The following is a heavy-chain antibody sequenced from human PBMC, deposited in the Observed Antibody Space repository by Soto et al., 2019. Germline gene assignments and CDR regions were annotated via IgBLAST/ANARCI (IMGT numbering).Heavy chain of an antibody. J-gene: IGHJ4*02. D-gene: IGHD3-10*01. Sequence: QVQLVESGGVVVQPGRSLRLSCAASGFTFSSYGMHWVRQAPGKGLEWVAVISYDGSNKYYADSVKGRFTISRDNSKNTLYLQMNSLRAEDTAVYYCANAKPRYYGSGSYYPDFDYWGQGTLVTVSS. CDR3: ANAKPRYYGSGSYYPDFDY. V-gene: IGHV3-30*18. CDR1: GFTFSSYG. CDR2: ISYDGSNK.